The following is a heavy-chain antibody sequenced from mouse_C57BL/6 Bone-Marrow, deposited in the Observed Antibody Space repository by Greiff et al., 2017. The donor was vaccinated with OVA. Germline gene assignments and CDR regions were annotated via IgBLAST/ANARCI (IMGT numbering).Heavy chain of an antibody. CDR1: GYAFTNYL. CDR3: ARYGLYFDY. Sequence: QVPLQQSGAELVRPGTSVKVSCKASGYAFTNYLIEWVKQRPGQGLGWIGVINPGSGGNNYNEKFKGKATLTADTSSSTAYMQLSSLTSEDSAVYFCARYGLYFDYWGQGTTLTVSS. J-gene: IGHJ2*01. D-gene: IGHD1-1*02. V-gene: IGHV1-54*01. CDR2: INPGSGGN.